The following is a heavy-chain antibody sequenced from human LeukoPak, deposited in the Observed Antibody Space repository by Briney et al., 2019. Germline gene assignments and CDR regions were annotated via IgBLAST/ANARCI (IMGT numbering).Heavy chain of an antibody. CDR3: AKDSDYYYGSGSEFDY. J-gene: IGHJ4*02. Sequence: PGGSLRLSCAASGFTFSSYGMHWVRQAPGKGLEWVAFIRYDGSNKYYADSVKGRFTISRDNSKNTLYLQMNSLRAEDTAVYHCAKDSDYYYGSGSEFDYWGQGTLVTVSS. V-gene: IGHV3-30*02. CDR2: IRYDGSNK. CDR1: GFTFSSYG. D-gene: IGHD3-10*01.